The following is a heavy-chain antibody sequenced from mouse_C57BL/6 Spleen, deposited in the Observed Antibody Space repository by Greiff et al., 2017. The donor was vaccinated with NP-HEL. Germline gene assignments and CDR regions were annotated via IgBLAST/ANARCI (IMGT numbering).Heavy chain of an antibody. D-gene: IGHD2-1*01. CDR3: ARSDYGNYVGYFDV. CDR1: GYTFTDYY. Sequence: VQLQQSGPELVKPGASVKISCKASGYTFTDYYMNWVKQSPGKSLEWIGDINPNNGGTSYNQKFKGKATLTVDKSSSAAYMELRSLTSEDSAVYYCARSDYGNYVGYFDVWGTGTTVTVSS. J-gene: IGHJ1*03. V-gene: IGHV1-26*01. CDR2: INPNNGGT.